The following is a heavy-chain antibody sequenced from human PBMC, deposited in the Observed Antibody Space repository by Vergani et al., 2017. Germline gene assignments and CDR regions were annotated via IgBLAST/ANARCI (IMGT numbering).Heavy chain of an antibody. Sequence: QVQLVESGGGVVQPGRSLRLSCAASGFTFSSYGMHWVRQAPGKGLEWVAVIWYDGSNKYYADSVKGRFTISRDNSKNTLYLQMNSLRAEDTAVYYCARALRITMIVDAADAFDIWGQGTMVTVSS. V-gene: IGHV3-33*01. CDR1: GFTFSSYG. CDR2: IWYDGSNK. J-gene: IGHJ3*02. D-gene: IGHD3-22*01. CDR3: ARALRITMIVDAADAFDI.